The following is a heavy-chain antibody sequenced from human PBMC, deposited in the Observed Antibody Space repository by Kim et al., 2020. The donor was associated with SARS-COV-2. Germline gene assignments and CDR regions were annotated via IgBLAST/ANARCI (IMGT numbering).Heavy chain of an antibody. D-gene: IGHD3-10*01. CDR1: GGSFSGYY. CDR3: ARGPPPRWYYYGSGSSSIFDY. V-gene: IGHV4-34*01. CDR2: INHSGST. Sequence: SETLSLTCAVYGGSFSGYYWSWIRQPPGKGLEWIGEINHSGSTNYNPSLKSRVTISVDTSKNQFSRKLSSVTAADTAVYYCARGPPPRWYYYGSGSSSIFDYWGQGTLVTVSS. J-gene: IGHJ4*02.